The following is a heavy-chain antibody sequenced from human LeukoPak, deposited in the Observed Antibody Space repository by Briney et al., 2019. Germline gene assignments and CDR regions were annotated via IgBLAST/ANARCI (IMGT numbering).Heavy chain of an antibody. V-gene: IGHV4-39*07. Sequence: SETLSLTCTVSGGSISSSSYYWGWIRQPPGTGLEWIGSIYYSGSTYYNPSLKSRVTIFVDTSKNHFSLKLRSVTAADTAVYYCASWDYYDSSGAPWSWGQGTLVTVSS. D-gene: IGHD3-22*01. CDR1: GGSISSSSYY. J-gene: IGHJ5*02. CDR2: IYYSGST. CDR3: ASWDYYDSSGAPWS.